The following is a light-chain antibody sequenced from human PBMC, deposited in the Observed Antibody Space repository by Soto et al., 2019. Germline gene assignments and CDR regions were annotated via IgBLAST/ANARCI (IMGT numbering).Light chain of an antibody. V-gene: IGLV8-61*01. CDR1: SGSVSVNYY. J-gene: IGLJ3*02. CDR2: STN. Sequence: QAVVTQEPSFSVSPGRTVTLTCGLSSGSVSVNYYPSWFQQTPGQAPRTLIYSTNIRSSGVPDRFSGSILGNKAALTITGAQADDESAYYCVLYMGSGTWVFGGGTQLTVL. CDR3: VLYMGSGTWV.